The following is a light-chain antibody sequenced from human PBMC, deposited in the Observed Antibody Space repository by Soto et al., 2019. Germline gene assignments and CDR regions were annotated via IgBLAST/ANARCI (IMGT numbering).Light chain of an antibody. CDR3: HQYGSSPQT. Sequence: EIVLTQSPGTLSLSPGERATLSCSVSQSVSSSYLAWYQQKPGQAPRLLIYGASSRATGIPDRFTGSGSGTDFTLTISRLEPEDFAVFYCHQYGSSPQTFGQGTKVDIK. CDR2: GAS. V-gene: IGKV3-20*01. CDR1: QSVSSSY. J-gene: IGKJ1*01.